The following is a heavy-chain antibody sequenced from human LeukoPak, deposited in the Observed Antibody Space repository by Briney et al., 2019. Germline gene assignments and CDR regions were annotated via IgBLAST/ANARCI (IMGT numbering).Heavy chain of an antibody. CDR2: INTDGGTT. D-gene: IGHD3-9*01. J-gene: IGHJ4*02. CDR3: ARGGYFDWLLSEEYYFDY. V-gene: IGHV3-74*01. CDR1: ELTFSNYW. Sequence: GGSLRLSCAASELTFSNYWMHWVRQAPGKGLVWVSRINTDGGTTSYADSVKGRFTISRDNAKNTLYLQMNSLRAEDTAVYYCARGGYFDWLLSEEYYFDYWGQGTLVTVSS.